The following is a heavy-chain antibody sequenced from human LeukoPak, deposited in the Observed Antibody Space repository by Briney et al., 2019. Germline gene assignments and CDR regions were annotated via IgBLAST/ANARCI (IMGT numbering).Heavy chain of an antibody. V-gene: IGHV5-51*01. CDR2: IYPGDSDT. CDR3: ARQSTQYDFWSGYHYYYYGMDV. J-gene: IGHJ6*02. CDR1: GYSFTSYW. D-gene: IGHD3-3*01. Sequence: GESLQISCKGSGYSFTSYWIGWVRQMPGKGLEWMGIIYPGDSDTRYSPSFQGQVTILADKSISTAYLQWSSLKASDTAMYYCARQSTQYDFWSGYHYYYYGMDVWGQGTTVTVSS.